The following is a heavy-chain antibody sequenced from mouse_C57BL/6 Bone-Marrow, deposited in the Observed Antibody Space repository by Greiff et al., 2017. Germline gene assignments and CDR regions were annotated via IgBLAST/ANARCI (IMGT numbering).Heavy chain of an antibody. Sequence: EVQLVESGGCLVKPGGSLKLSCAASGFSFSSHTLSCVRQTPEKRLLWVATISGGGGNTYYPDRVKGRFTISRDNAKNTLYLKMSSLRSEDTALYYCARHRGYWFAYWGQGTLVTVSA. J-gene: IGHJ3*01. CDR2: ISGGGGNT. CDR3: ARHRGYWFAY. CDR1: GFSFSSHT. V-gene: IGHV5-9*01. D-gene: IGHD2-2*01.